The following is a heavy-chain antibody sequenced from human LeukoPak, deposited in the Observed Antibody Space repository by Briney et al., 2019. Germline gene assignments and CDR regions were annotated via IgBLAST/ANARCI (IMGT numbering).Heavy chain of an antibody. CDR1: GYSISSGYN. CDR3: ARQFAYYDFWSGYYLDY. Sequence: PSETLSLTCTVSGYSISSGYNWGWIRQPPGKGLEWIGSIYHSGSTYYNPSFKSRVTISVDTSKNQFSLKLSSVTAADTAVYYCARQFAYYDFWSGYYLDYWGQGTLVTVSS. CDR2: IYHSGST. J-gene: IGHJ4*02. V-gene: IGHV4-38-2*02. D-gene: IGHD3-3*01.